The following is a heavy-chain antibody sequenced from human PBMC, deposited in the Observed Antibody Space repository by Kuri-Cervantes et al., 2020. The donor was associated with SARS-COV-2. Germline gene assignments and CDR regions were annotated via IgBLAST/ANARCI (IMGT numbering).Heavy chain of an antibody. V-gene: IGHV3-49*04. CDR2: IRSKAYGGTT. Sequence: GGSLRLSCAASGFTVSSNYMSWVRQAPGKGLEWVGFIRSKAYGGTTEYAASVKGRFTISRDDSKSIAYLQMNSLKTEDTAVYYCTRDDFWSGYYDCWGQGTLVTVSS. CDR1: GFTVSSNY. D-gene: IGHD3-3*01. CDR3: TRDDFWSGYYDC. J-gene: IGHJ4*02.